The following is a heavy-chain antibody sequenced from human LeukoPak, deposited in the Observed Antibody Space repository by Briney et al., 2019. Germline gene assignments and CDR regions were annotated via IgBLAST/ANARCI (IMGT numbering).Heavy chain of an antibody. V-gene: IGHV1-18*01. J-gene: IGHJ6*02. D-gene: IGHD3-22*01. Sequence: GASVKVSCKASGYTFTSYGISWVRQAPGQGLEWMGWISAYNGNTNYAQKLQGRVTMTTDTSTSTAYMELRSLRSDDTAVYYCARDRRDYYDSSGYYNDLYYYYGMDVWGQGTTVTVSS. CDR2: ISAYNGNT. CDR3: ARDRRDYYDSSGYYNDLYYYYGMDV. CDR1: GYTFTSYG.